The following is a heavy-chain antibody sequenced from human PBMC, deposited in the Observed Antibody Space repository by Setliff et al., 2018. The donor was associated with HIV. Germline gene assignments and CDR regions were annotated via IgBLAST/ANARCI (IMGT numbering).Heavy chain of an antibody. CDR2: ISAYNGNI. CDR1: GYTFTSYG. CDR3: ARAEAVAHLYP. V-gene: IGHV1-18*01. J-gene: IGHJ5*02. Sequence: ASVKVSCKAPGYTFTSYGISWVRQAPGQGLEWMGWISAYNGNINYAQKVQGRVTMTTDTSTSTAYMELRSLRSDDTAVYYCARAEAVAHLYPWGQGTLVTVSS. D-gene: IGHD6-19*01.